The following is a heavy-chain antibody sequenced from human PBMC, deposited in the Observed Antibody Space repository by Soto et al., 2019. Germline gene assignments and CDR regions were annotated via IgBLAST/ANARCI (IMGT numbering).Heavy chain of an antibody. CDR2: ISYDGSNK. V-gene: IGHV3-30-3*01. J-gene: IGHJ4*02. CDR1: GFTFSSYA. Sequence: GGSLRLSCAASGFTFSSYAMHWVRQAPGKGLEWVAVISYDGSNKYYADSVKGRFTISRDNSKNTLYLQMNSLRAEDTAVYYCARDKPYFDYWGQGTLVTVSS. CDR3: ARDKPYFDY.